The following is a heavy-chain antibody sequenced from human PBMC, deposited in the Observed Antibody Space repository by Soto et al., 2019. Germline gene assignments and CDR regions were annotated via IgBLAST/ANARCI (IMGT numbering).Heavy chain of an antibody. J-gene: IGHJ6*02. CDR3: AKATSPYYYYYGIDV. CDR2: IIDDGGRA. V-gene: IGHV3-23*01. Sequence: PGGSLRLSCSASGFTFNRYAMSWVRQAPGKGLEWVSAIIDDGGRAYYADSVKGRFTISRDNFKNTLSLQMNSLRAEDTAVYFCAKATSPYYYYYGIDVWGQGTTVTVSS. CDR1: GFTFNRYA. D-gene: IGHD2-2*01.